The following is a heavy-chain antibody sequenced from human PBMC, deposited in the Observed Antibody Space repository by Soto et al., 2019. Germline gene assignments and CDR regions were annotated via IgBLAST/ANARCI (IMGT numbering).Heavy chain of an antibody. J-gene: IGHJ5*02. Sequence: LETLSLTCTFSGCSISSYYWILIRQPPGKGLEWIGYIYYSGSTNYNPSLKSRVTISVDTSKNQCSLKLSSVTAADTAVYYCARSIVVVPAAQTNWFDAWGQGTMVTV. D-gene: IGHD2-2*01. CDR3: ARSIVVVPAAQTNWFDA. V-gene: IGHV4-59*08. CDR2: IYYSGST. CDR1: GCSISSYY.